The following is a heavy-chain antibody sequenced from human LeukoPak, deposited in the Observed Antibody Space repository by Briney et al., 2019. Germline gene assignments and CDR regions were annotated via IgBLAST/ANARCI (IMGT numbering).Heavy chain of an antibody. CDR2: INLNSGDT. J-gene: IGHJ6*02. V-gene: IGHV1-2*02. CDR1: EFTFTGYY. CDR3: ARAWMLHYYFYYMDV. D-gene: IGHD2-8*01. Sequence: ASVKVSCKASEFTFTGYYMHWVRQAPGQGLEWIGWINLNSGDTNSVEKFQGRVSMTRDTSIRTAYLEVSRLESDDTAVYYCARAWMLHYYFYYMDVWGQGTTVIVSS.